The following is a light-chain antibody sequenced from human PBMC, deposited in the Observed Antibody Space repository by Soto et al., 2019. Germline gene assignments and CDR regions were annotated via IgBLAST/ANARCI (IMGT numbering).Light chain of an antibody. CDR3: LLSYTGSREVV. CDR1: TGAVNSGNY. Sequence: QAVVTQEPSLTVSPGGTVTLTCGSSTGAVNSGNYPYWFQQKPGQAPRTLIYDTTTKPSWTPARCSGSLLGGKAALTLSGARPEDEADYYCLLSYTGSREVVFGGGTKLTVL. CDR2: DTT. J-gene: IGLJ2*01. V-gene: IGLV7-46*01.